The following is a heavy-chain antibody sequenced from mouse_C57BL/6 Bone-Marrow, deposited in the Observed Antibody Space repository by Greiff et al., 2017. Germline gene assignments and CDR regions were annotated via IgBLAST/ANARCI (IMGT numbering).Heavy chain of an antibody. J-gene: IGHJ4*01. Sequence: EVMLVESGGGLVKPGGSLKLSCAASGFTFSSYAMSWVRQTPEKRLEWVATISDGGSYTYYPDNVKGRFTISRDNAKNNLYLQMSHLKSEDTAMYYCARAGTVVARGFYAKDYWGQGTSVTVSS. D-gene: IGHD1-1*01. CDR2: ISDGGSYT. V-gene: IGHV5-4*03. CDR3: ARAGTVVARGFYAKDY. CDR1: GFTFSSYA.